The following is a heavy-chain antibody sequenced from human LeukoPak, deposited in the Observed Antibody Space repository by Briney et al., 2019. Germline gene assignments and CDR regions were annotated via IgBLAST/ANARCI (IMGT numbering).Heavy chain of an antibody. CDR3: AKDSSTAASGTIDY. J-gene: IGHJ4*02. CDR1: GFTFSRYG. CDR2: ISYDGSDK. D-gene: IGHD6-13*01. V-gene: IGHV3-30*18. Sequence: GGSLRLSCAASGFTFSRYGMHWVRQAPGKGLEWVAVISYDGSDKYYGDSVRGRFTISRDNSKNTLSLQMNSLRVEDTAVYFCAKDSSTAASGTIDYWGQGTLVTVSS.